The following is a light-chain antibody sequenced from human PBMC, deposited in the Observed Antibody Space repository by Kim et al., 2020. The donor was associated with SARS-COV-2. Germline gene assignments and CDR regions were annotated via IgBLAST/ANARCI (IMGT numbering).Light chain of an antibody. J-gene: IGLJ3*02. CDR1: SSDVGGYNY. CDR2: DVT. Sequence: GQSITLSCTGTSSDVGGYNYVSWYQQHPGKAPKLIIYDVTKRPSGVSKRFSGSKSDNTASLTISGLQAEDEADYFCNSRTSSYTLVFGGGTQLTVL. V-gene: IGLV2-14*03. CDR3: NSRTSSYTLV.